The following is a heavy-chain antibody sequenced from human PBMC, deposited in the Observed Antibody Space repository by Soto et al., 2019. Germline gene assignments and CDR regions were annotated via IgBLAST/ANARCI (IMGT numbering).Heavy chain of an antibody. J-gene: IGHJ6*03. CDR3: ARENKDYDILTGYYPEIYYYYYMDV. CDR1: GYTFTGYY. Sequence: GASVKVSCKAPGYTFTGYYMHWVRQAPGQGLEWMGRINPNSGGTNYAQKFQGWVTMTRDTSISTAYMELSRLRTDDTAVYYCARENKDYDILTGYYPEIYYYYYMDVWGKGTTVTVSS. V-gene: IGHV1-2*04. D-gene: IGHD3-9*01. CDR2: INPNSGGT.